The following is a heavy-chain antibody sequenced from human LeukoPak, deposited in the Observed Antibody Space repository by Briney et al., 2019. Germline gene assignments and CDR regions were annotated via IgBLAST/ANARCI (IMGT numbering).Heavy chain of an antibody. D-gene: IGHD3-22*01. CDR1: GFTVSSSY. CDR3: ARATYYYDSSGYNLGY. Sequence: PGGSLRLSCAASGFTVSSSYMSWVRQAPGKGLEWVSVIYSGGSTYYADSVKGRFTISRDNSKNTLYLQMNSLRAEDTAVYYCARATYYYDSSGYNLGYWGQGTLVTVSS. J-gene: IGHJ4*02. V-gene: IGHV3-53*01. CDR2: IYSGGST.